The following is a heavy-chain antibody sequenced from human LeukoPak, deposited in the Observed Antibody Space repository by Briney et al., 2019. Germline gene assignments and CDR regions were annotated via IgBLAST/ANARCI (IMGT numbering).Heavy chain of an antibody. CDR1: GAYISNYY. D-gene: IGHD3-22*01. Sequence: PSETLSLTCTVSGAYISNYYWTWVRQPAAQGLEWIGRLHASERAIYNPALKSRVTMSLDTSKDQLSLTLTSVTAADSAVYYCASLSSGAGFDVWGQGTVVIVSS. V-gene: IGHV4-4*07. CDR3: ASLSSGAGFDV. CDR2: LHASERA. J-gene: IGHJ3*01.